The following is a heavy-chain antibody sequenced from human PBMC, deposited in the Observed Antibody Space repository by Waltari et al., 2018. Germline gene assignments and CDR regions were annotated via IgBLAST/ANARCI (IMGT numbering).Heavy chain of an antibody. CDR1: GFTFSSYG. Sequence: DVQLVESGGGLVQPGGSLRLSCAASGFTFSSYGMNWVRQAPGKGLAWVSYMSGSGNTIAYGDSWKGRFTVSRDNAQNSLFLQMHSLRADDTAVYYCARDYIYGGFFEDWGQGSLVTVSS. D-gene: IGHD3-3*01. CDR3: ARDYIYGGFFED. CDR2: MSGSGNTI. V-gene: IGHV3-48*03. J-gene: IGHJ4*02.